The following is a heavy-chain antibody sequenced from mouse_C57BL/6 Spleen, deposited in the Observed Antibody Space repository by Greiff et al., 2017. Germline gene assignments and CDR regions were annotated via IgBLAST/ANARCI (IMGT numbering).Heavy chain of an antibody. J-gene: IGHJ3*01. CDR3: ARWGASTMVTTGFAY. D-gene: IGHD2-2*01. CDR1: GYTFTSYW. Sequence: QVQLQQPGAELVMPGASVKLSCKASGYTFTSYWMSWVKQRPGQSLEWIGEIDPSGSYTNYHHTVKGQFTLTVDKSSSTIYMQLSSLTSEDSAVYDCARWGASTMVTTGFAYWGQGTLVTVSA. CDR2: IDPSGSYT. V-gene: IGHV1-69*01.